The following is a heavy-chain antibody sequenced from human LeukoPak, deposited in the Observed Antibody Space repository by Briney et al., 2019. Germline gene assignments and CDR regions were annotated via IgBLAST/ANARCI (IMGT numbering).Heavy chain of an antibody. CDR3: ARSIGADAFDI. V-gene: IGHV3-7*03. J-gene: IGHJ3*02. Sequence: GGSLRLSCEGSGFTFSNYWMGWVRQAPGKGLQWVANIKTDGSEKYYVDSVKGRFTISRGNSKNTLYLQMNSLRAEDTAVYYYARSIGADAFDIWGQGTMVTVSS. D-gene: IGHD2-15*01. CDR1: GFTFSNYW. CDR2: IKTDGSEK.